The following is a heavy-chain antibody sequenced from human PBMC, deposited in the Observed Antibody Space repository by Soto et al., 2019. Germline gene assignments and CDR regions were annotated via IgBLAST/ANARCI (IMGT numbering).Heavy chain of an antibody. D-gene: IGHD3-9*01. J-gene: IGHJ3*02. CDR2: ISWDSGSI. CDR1: GFTFEDYA. CDR3: AKNYDILTGYYDDAFDI. Sequence: GGSLRLSCAASGFTFEDYAMHWVRQAPGKGLEWVSGISWDSGSIAYADSVKGRFTISRDNAKNSLHLQMNSLRAEDTALYFCAKNYDILTGYYDDAFDIWGQGTMVTVSS. V-gene: IGHV3-9*01.